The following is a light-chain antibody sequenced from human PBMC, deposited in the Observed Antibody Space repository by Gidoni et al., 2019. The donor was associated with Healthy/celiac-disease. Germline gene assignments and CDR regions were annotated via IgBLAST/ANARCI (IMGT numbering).Light chain of an antibody. J-gene: IGLJ2*01. CDR1: SSDVGGYNY. CDR3: SSYAGSNNPVV. Sequence: SALTQPPSASGSPGQSVTISCTGTSSDVGGYNYVSWYQEHPGKAPKLMIYAVSKRPSGVRDRFSGSKSGNTASLTVSGLQAEDEADYYCSSYAGSNNPVVVGGGTKLTVL. V-gene: IGLV2-8*01. CDR2: AVS.